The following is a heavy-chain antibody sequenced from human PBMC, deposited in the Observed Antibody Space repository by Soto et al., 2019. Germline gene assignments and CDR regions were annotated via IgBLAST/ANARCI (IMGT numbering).Heavy chain of an antibody. CDR1: AFTFSSYA. CDR2: ISGSGDST. CDR3: AKDGRIHLYSPPFDY. V-gene: IGHV3-23*01. D-gene: IGHD5-18*01. Sequence: EVQLLESGGGLVQQGGSLRLSCAASAFTFSSYAMSWVRQTPGKGLEWVSSISGSGDSTFYADSVKGRFTISRDNSKNTLYLEMSSLRAEDTAIYFCAKDGRIHLYSPPFDYWGQGALVSVTS. J-gene: IGHJ4*02.